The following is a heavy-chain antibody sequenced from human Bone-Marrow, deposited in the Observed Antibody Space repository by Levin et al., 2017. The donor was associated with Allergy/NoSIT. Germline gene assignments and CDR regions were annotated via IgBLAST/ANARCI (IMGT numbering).Heavy chain of an antibody. CDR1: GFTFDDYG. V-gene: IGHV3-20*04. CDR3: GRDRMTTIFAVGKSGFDV. Sequence: GGSLRLSCVVSGFTFDDYGMTWVRQVRGKGLEWVSSINWNGDTTSYADSVKGRFTISRDNAKKSLYLQMNSLRAEDTALYYCGRDRMTTIFAVGKSGFDVWGQGTTVTVSS. D-gene: IGHD3-3*01. CDR2: INWNGDTT. J-gene: IGHJ6*02.